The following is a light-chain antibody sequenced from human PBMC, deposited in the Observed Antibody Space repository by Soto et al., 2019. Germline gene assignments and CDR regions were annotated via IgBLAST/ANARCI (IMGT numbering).Light chain of an antibody. CDR3: QQFGDWPS. Sequence: ENVLTQSPGTLSLSPGERATLFCRASQSVSSSSLAWYQQKPGQAPRLLMYGASSRATGIPVRFSGSGSGTEFTLTISSLQSDDSAIYYCQQFGDWPSFGLGTKVDI. V-gene: IGKV3-20*01. J-gene: IGKJ1*01. CDR2: GAS. CDR1: QSVSSSS.